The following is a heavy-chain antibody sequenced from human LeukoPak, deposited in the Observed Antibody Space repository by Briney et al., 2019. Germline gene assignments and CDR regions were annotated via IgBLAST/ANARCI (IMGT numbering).Heavy chain of an antibody. J-gene: IGHJ4*02. V-gene: IGHV4-59*01. CDR2: IYYSGST. CDR1: GGSISSYY. Sequence: EASETLSLTCTVSGGSISSYYWSWIRQPPGKGLEWIGYIYYSGSTNYNPSLKSRVTISVDTSKNQFSLKLSSVTAADTAVYYCARSLADFDYWGQGTLVTVSS. CDR3: ARSLADFDY.